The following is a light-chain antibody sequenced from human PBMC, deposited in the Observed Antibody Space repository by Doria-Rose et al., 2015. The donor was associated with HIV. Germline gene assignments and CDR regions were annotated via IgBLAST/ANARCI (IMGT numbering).Light chain of an antibody. CDR2: DGS. CDR1: QSFSSTY. V-gene: IGKV3-20*01. J-gene: IGKJ1*01. CDR3: HQYGTSWT. Sequence: TQSPGTLSLSPGERATLSCRASQSFSSTYLAWYQQKPGQAPSLLIYDGSTRATGSPDRFSASVSGTDFTLTINRLEPEDFALYYCHQYGTSWTFGQGTKGEI.